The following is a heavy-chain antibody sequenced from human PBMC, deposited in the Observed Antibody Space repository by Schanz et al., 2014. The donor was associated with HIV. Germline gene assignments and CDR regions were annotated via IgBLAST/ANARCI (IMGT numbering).Heavy chain of an antibody. V-gene: IGHV1-2*02. J-gene: IGHJ6*02. CDR3: AKGSGEAAVGTSFYYGMDV. CDR1: GYTFTDYY. CDR2: VSFNSGGT. Sequence: QVQLVQSGAELKKPGASVKVSCKASGYTFTDYYIHWVRQAPGQGLQWMGRVSFNSGGTDYAQRFQGRVTVTRDTSLNTAYMEMNSLTSDDTAVYYCAKGSGEAAVGTSFYYGMDVWGQGTTITVSS. D-gene: IGHD6-13*01.